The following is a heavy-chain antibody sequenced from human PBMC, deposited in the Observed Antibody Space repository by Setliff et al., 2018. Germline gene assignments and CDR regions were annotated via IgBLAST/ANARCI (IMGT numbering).Heavy chain of an antibody. CDR1: GDSFSNYA. D-gene: IGHD2-15*01. CDR3: ARSPAVLGIVYLDP. V-gene: IGHV1-69*05. Sequence: SVKVSCKASGDSFSNYAISWVRQAPGQGLEWVGGIIPMFGTPAYTQKFQDRVTITTDESTSTAYMELNSLTSEDTAVYYCARSPAVLGIVYLDPWGQGTLVTVSS. CDR2: IIPMFGTP. J-gene: IGHJ5*02.